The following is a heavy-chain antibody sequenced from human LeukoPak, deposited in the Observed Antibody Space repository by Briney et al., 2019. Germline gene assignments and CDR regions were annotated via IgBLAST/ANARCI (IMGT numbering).Heavy chain of an antibody. Sequence: GASVKVSCKASGGTFSSYAISWVRQAPGQGLEWMGGIIPIFGTANYAQKFQGRVTITADESTSTAYMELSSLRSEDTAVYYCARHFNYGSGSYDYWGQGTLVTVSS. CDR3: ARHFNYGSGSYDY. CDR1: GGTFSSYA. V-gene: IGHV1-69*13. D-gene: IGHD3-10*01. CDR2: IIPIFGTA. J-gene: IGHJ4*02.